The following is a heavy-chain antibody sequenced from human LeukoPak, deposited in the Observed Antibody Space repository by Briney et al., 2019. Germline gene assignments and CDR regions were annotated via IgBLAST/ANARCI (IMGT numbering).Heavy chain of an antibody. J-gene: IGHJ6*02. V-gene: IGHV4-59*08. D-gene: IGHD6-13*01. CDR1: GGSISSYY. CDR3: ARRMRVAAAGTNYYYGIDV. Sequence: SETLSLTCTVSGGSISSYYWSWIRQPPGKGLEWIGYIYYSGSTNYNPSLKSRVTISVDTSKNQFSLKLSSVTAADTAVYYCARRMRVAAAGTNYYYGIDVWGQGTTVTVSS. CDR2: IYYSGST.